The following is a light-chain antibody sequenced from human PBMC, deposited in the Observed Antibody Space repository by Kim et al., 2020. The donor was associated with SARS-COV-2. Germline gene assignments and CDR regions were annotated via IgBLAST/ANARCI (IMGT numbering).Light chain of an antibody. CDR3: HLYGSTSRRT. CDR1: QDLNSKY. Sequence: PEGRGTLACRPSQDLNSKYLAWYQQKPGQARRRLMYGSSSRANGIPDRSSGVVSEADSTLIISRLEPEGVGVYYSHLYGSTSRRTSGEGT. J-gene: IGKJ2*01. V-gene: IGKV3-20*01. CDR2: GSS.